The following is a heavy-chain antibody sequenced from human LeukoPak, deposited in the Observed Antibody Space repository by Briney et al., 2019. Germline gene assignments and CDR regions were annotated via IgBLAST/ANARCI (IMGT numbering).Heavy chain of an antibody. V-gene: IGHV4-59*08. D-gene: IGHD3-10*01. CDR2: IYYSGST. CDR3: ARLPRITMVRDPFDP. CDR1: GGSISSYY. Sequence: PSETLSLTCTVSGGSISSYYWSWIRQPPGKGLEWIGYIYYSGSTNYNPSLKRRVTISVDTSKNQFSLKLSSVTAADTAVYYCARLPRITMVRDPFDPWGQGTLVTVSS. J-gene: IGHJ5*02.